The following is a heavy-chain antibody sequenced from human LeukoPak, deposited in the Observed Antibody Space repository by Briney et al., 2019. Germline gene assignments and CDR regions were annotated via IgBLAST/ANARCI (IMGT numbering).Heavy chain of an antibody. CDR2: FDPEDGET. Sequence: ASVKVSCKVSEYTLTELFMHWVRQAPGKGLEWMGGFDPEDGETIYAQKFQGRVTMTEDTSTDTAYMELSSLRSEDTAVYYCATDYAGSSREFDNWGQGPLVPVSS. CDR3: ATDYAGSSREFDN. D-gene: IGHD6-13*01. V-gene: IGHV1-24*01. CDR1: EYTLTELF. J-gene: IGHJ4*02.